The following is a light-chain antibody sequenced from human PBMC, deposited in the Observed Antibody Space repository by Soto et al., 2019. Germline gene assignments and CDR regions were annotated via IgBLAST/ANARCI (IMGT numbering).Light chain of an antibody. CDR3: GTWDSRLSLYV. Sequence: QSVLTQPPSVSAAPGQKVTISCSGSSSNIGNNYLSWYQQLPGTAPKLLIYENDKRPSGIPDRFSGSKSGTSATLGITGLQTGDEADYYCGTWDSRLSLYVFGTGTKVTVL. V-gene: IGLV1-51*02. CDR2: END. CDR1: SSNIGNNY. J-gene: IGLJ1*01.